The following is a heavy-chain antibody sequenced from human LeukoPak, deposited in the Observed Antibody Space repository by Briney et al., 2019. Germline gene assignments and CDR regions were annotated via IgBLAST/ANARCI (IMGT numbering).Heavy chain of an antibody. CDR2: IYYSGST. CDR1: GGSISSYY. V-gene: IGHV4-59*01. CDR3: ATSYDRDAFDI. J-gene: IGHJ3*02. D-gene: IGHD3-9*01. Sequence: SETLSLTCTVSGGSISSYYWSWIRQPPGKGLEWIGYIYYSGSTNYNPSLKSRVTISVDTSKNQFSLKLSSVTAADTAVYYCATSYDRDAFDIWGQGTMVTVSS.